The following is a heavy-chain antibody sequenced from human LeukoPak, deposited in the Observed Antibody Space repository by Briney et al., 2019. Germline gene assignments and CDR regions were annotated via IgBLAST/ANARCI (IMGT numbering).Heavy chain of an antibody. J-gene: IGHJ4*02. CDR1: GFSVTTDSYC. D-gene: IGHD3-10*01. CDR2: DYCGGNT. Sequence: SETLSLTCTVSGFSVTTDSYCWGWIRQPPGKGQEWIGYDYCGGNTNYDPSLKRRVTISVDTSKNQFSLTLTSVTAADMAVYFCARDHFGSLDSWGQGILVTVSS. CDR3: ARDHFGSLDS. V-gene: IGHV4-61*01.